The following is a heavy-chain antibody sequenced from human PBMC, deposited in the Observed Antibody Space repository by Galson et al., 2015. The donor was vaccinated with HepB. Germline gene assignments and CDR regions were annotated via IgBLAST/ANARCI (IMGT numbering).Heavy chain of an antibody. CDR2: IWYDGSYK. Sequence: SLRLSCAASGFTLSSFLMHWVRQAPGKGLEWVAVIWYDGSYKFYADSVKGRFTISRDNSKNTLDLQLNNLRAEDTAVYYCTRQLLVGGGLDVWGQGTTVTVSS. CDR1: GFTLSSFL. D-gene: IGHD6-13*01. CDR3: TRQLLVGGGLDV. J-gene: IGHJ6*02. V-gene: IGHV3-33*01.